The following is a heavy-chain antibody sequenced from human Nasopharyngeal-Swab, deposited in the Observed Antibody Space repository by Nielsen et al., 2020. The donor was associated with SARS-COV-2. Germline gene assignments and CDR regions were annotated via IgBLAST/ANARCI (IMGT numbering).Heavy chain of an antibody. D-gene: IGHD3-9*01. CDR3: ARDGYFDGLALSWFDP. J-gene: IGHJ5*02. V-gene: IGHV7-4-1*02. CDR2: INTNTGNP. CDR1: GYTFTSYA. Sequence: ASVKVSCKASGYTFTSYAMNWVRQAPGQGLEWMGWINTNTGNPTYAQGFTGRFVFSLDTSVSTAYLQISSLKAEDTAVYYCARDGYFDGLALSWFDPWGQGTLVTVSS.